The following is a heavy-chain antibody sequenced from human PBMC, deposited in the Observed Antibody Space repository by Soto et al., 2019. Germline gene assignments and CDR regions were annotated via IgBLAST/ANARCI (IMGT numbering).Heavy chain of an antibody. CDR1: GGSINSYY. Sequence: QVRLQESGPGLVKPSETLSLTCTVSGGSINSYYWTWIRQPPGKGLEWIAYIYYSGSTNYNPSLKSRVTISVDTSKNQFSLKLNSVTAADTAVYDCATLYCSGGSCNPDYWGQGTLVTVSS. J-gene: IGHJ4*02. CDR3: ATLYCSGGSCNPDY. V-gene: IGHV4-59*01. D-gene: IGHD2-15*01. CDR2: IYYSGST.